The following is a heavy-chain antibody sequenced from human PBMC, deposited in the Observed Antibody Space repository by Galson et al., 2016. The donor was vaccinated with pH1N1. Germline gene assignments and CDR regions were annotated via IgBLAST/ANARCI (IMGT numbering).Heavy chain of an antibody. CDR1: GFTFSNHG. J-gene: IGHJ3*02. D-gene: IGHD3-9*01. CDR2: INTKTGNP. CDR3: ARETPSPSPTVLRYIDWSRGLSAFDM. Sequence: SVKVSCKASGFTFSNHGINWVRQAPGQGLEWMGWINTKTGNPTYAQGFTGRFVFSLDTSVNTAYLQINSLKADDTAVYYCARETPSPSPTVLRYIDWSRGLSAFDMGGGGTLVTVPS. V-gene: IGHV7-4-1*02.